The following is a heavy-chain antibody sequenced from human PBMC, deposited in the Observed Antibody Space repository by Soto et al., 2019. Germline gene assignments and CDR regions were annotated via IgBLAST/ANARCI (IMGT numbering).Heavy chain of an antibody. CDR3: ARGGDSTGWYNWFDP. J-gene: IGHJ5*02. Sequence: QVQLQESGPGLVKPSETLSLTCTVSGGSISSYCWSWIRQPPGKGLEWIGYIDYSGSTSYNPSLTSRVTISLDTSKNQFSLRLSSVTAADTAVYHCARGGDSTGWYNWFDPWGQGTLVTVSS. V-gene: IGHV4-59*01. CDR2: IDYSGST. D-gene: IGHD6-19*01. CDR1: GGSISSYC.